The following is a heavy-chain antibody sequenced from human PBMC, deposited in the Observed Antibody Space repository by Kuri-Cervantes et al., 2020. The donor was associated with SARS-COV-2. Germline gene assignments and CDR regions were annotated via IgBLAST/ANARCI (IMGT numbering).Heavy chain of an antibody. Sequence: GGSRRPACAASGFTFSSYAMHWVRQAPGKGLEWVAVISYDGSNKYYADSVKGRFTISRDNSKNTLYLQMNSLRVEDTAVYYCAKVRAPGDQLILSSPLDYWGQGTLVTVSS. CDR3: AKVRAPGDQLILSSPLDY. CDR2: ISYDGSNK. J-gene: IGHJ4*02. CDR1: GFTFSSYA. D-gene: IGHD1-1*01. V-gene: IGHV3-30*04.